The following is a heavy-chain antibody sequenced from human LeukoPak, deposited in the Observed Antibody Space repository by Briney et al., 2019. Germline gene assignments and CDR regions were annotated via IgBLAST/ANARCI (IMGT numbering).Heavy chain of an antibody. CDR3: AKGSGGSLNADSDY. CDR2: IQQDGSEK. CDR1: GFTFSNYW. D-gene: IGHD2-15*01. Sequence: PGGSLRLSCAASGFTFSNYWMNWVRQAPGKGLEWVANIQQDGSEKYYVDSVKGRFTISRDNAKNSLYLQMNSLRAEDTALYYCAKGSGGSLNADSDYWGQGTLVTVSS. J-gene: IGHJ4*02. V-gene: IGHV3-7*03.